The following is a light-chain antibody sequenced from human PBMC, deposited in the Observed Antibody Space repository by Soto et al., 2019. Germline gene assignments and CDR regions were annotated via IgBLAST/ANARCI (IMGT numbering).Light chain of an antibody. V-gene: IGLV2-14*01. CDR2: DVS. J-gene: IGLJ2*01. CDR3: SSYTSSSTFVV. CDR1: SSDVGGYNY. Sequence: QSALTQPASVSGSPGQSITISCTGTSSDVGGYNYVSWYQQHPGKAPKLMIYDVSNRPSGVSNRFSGSKSGNTASLTISGLQAEDDADYYCSSYTSSSTFVVFGGGTKLTAL.